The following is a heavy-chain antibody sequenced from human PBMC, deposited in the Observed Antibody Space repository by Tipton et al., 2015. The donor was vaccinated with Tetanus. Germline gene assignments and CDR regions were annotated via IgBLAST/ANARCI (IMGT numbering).Heavy chain of an antibody. V-gene: IGHV4-34*01. J-gene: IGHJ4*02. D-gene: IGHD3-22*01. CDR3: ARGPAYDGSGYYGPY. CDR1: GGSFSGYY. CDR2: INHSGST. Sequence: TLSLTCAVYGGSFSGYYWSWIRQPPGKGLEWIGEINHSGSTNYNPSLKSRVTISVDTSKNQFSLKLSSVTAADTAVYYCARGPAYDGSGYYGPYWGQGTLVTVSS.